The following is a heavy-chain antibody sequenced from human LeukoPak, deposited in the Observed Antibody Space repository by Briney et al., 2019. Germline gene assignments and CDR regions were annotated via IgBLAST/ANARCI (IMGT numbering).Heavy chain of an antibody. Sequence: SETLSLTCTVSGGSISSGDYYWSWIRQPPGKGLEWIGYIYYSGSTYYNPSLKSRVTISLDTSRNHFSLKLNSVTAADTAVYFCASFRPVDYYFYGVDVWGQGTTVTVSS. J-gene: IGHJ6*02. CDR3: ASFRPVDYYFYGVDV. CDR1: GGSISSGDYY. CDR2: IYYSGST. V-gene: IGHV4-30-4*02.